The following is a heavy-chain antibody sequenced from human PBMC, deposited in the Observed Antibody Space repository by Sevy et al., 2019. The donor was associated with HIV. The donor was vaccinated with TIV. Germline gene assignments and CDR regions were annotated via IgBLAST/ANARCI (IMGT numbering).Heavy chain of an antibody. D-gene: IGHD3-10*01. CDR1: GGTFSSFA. CDR2: IIPIFGTT. V-gene: IGHV1-69*13. CDR3: ARPSYGSGRGYQNYFYYYGMDD. J-gene: IGHJ6*02. Sequence: ASVKVFCKASGGTFSSFALSWVRQAPGQGLEWMGGIIPIFGTTKYAQKFQGRVTIIADESTSTAYMELSSLGSEDTAVYYCARPSYGSGRGYQNYFYYYGMDDWGPGTTVTVSS.